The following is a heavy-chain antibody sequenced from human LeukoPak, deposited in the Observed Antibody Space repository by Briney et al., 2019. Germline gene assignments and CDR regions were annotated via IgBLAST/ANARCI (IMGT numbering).Heavy chain of an antibody. CDR2: IHYSGST. CDR3: ARPLGYCSDSRCPQSWFDP. D-gene: IGHD2-15*01. CDR1: GVSISSYY. V-gene: IGHV4-59*12. Sequence: SETLSLTCTVSGVSISSYYWSWVRQPPGKGLEWIGFIHYSGSTNYNPSLKSRVIISVDTSKNQFSLKLSSVTAADTAVYYCARPLGYCSDSRCPQSWFDPWGQGTLVTVSS. J-gene: IGHJ5*02.